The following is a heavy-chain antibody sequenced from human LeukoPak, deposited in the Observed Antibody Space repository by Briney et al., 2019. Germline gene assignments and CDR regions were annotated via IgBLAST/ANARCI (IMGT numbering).Heavy chain of an antibody. Sequence: PGGSLRLSCAGSGDSFISHTMIWVRQAPGKGLEWISYIGYSGSPIYYADSVKGRFGISRDDAKTSLYLHMNRLRAEDTAFYYCAREYDSRARFDSWGQGILVTVSS. D-gene: IGHD4-11*01. CDR2: IGYSGSPI. V-gene: IGHV3-48*01. J-gene: IGHJ4*02. CDR3: AREYDSRARFDS. CDR1: GDSFISHT.